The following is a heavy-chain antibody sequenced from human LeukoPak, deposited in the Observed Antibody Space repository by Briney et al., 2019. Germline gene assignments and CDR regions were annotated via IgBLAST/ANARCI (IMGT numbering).Heavy chain of an antibody. D-gene: IGHD3-22*01. CDR3: AKDLYYDSSGYYCSFGY. CDR2: IKEDGSER. J-gene: IGHJ4*02. V-gene: IGHV3-7*01. CDR1: AFIFSGHW. Sequence: PGGSLRLSCEGSAFIFSGHWMNWVRQTPGKGLEWVASIKEDGSERQYVDSVKGRFTISRDNSKNTLYLQMNSLRAEDTAVYYCAKDLYYDSSGYYCSFGYWGQGTLVTVSS.